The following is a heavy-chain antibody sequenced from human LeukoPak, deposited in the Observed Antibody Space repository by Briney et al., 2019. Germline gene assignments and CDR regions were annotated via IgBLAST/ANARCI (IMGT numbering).Heavy chain of an antibody. D-gene: IGHD3-10*01. CDR3: ASFGGVTDY. J-gene: IGHJ4*02. Sequence: SETLSLTCTVSGGSISSGGYYWTWIRQRPGKGLEWIGNTYYSGSTYYNPSLKSRVTISLDTSKNQFTLKLSSVTAADTAVYYCASFGGVTDYWGQGTLVTVSS. CDR1: GGSISSGGYY. V-gene: IGHV4-31*03. CDR2: TYYSGST.